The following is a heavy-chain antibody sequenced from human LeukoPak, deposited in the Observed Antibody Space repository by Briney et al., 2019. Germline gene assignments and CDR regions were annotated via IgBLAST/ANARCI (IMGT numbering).Heavy chain of an antibody. J-gene: IGHJ4*02. CDR1: GFPFSTYT. CDR2: ISGSSTYS. CDR3: AKLCPNTAMARTFVDY. Sequence: PGGSLRLSCAGSGFPFSTYTMNWVRQAPGKGLEWLSPISGSSTYSYYADSVKGRFTISRDDAKNSLYLQMNSLRAEDTAVYYCAKLCPNTAMARTFVDYWGQGTLVTVSS. V-gene: IGHV3-21*04. D-gene: IGHD5-18*01.